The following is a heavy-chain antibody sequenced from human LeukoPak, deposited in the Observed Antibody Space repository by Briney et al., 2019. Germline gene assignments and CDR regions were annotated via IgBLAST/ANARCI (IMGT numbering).Heavy chain of an antibody. CDR2: IKPDGSEK. Sequence: GGSLRLSCAVSGFTFSTYWMNWVRQAPGKGPEWVANIKPDGSEKFYVDSVKGRFTVSRDNAKNSLYLQMNSLRAEDTAVYYCARDLGLDGDWGQGTLVTVSS. D-gene: IGHD2-2*03. CDR1: GFTFSTYW. J-gene: IGHJ4*02. V-gene: IGHV3-7*01. CDR3: ARDLGLDGD.